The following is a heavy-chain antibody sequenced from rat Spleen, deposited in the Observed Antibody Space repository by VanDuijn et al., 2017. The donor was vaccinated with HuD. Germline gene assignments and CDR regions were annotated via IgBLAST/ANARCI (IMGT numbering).Heavy chain of an antibody. Sequence: EVQLEESGGGLVQPGRSLKLSCVASGFTFNNYWMTWIRQAPGKGLEWVASITNTGGSTYYPDSVKGRFTISRDTAENTLYRQMSSLRSEDTATYYCTRERNWAFDHWGQGVMVTVSS. CDR2: ITNTGGST. D-gene: IGHD5-1*01. V-gene: IGHV5-31*01. CDR1: GFTFNNYW. CDR3: TRERNWAFDH. J-gene: IGHJ2*01.